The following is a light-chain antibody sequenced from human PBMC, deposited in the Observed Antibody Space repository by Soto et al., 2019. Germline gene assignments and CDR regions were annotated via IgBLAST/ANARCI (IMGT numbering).Light chain of an antibody. CDR1: SSDVGGYNY. J-gene: IGLJ1*01. V-gene: IGLV2-14*01. Sequence: QSALTQPTSVSGSPGQSITISCTGTSSDVGGYNYVSWYQQHPGKAPKLMIYEVSNRPSGVSNRFSGSKSGNTASLTISGLQAEDEADYYWSSYTSSSYYVLGTGTKLTVL. CDR2: EVS. CDR3: SSYTSSSYYV.